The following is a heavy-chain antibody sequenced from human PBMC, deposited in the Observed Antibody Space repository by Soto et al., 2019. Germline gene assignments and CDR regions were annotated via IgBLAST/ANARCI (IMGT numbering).Heavy chain of an antibody. Sequence: SVTLSLTCTVSGGSISSGCYYWSWIRQHPGKGLEWIGYIYYSGSTNYNPSLKSRVTISVDKSKNQFSLKLSSVTAADTAVYYCARSYMVRGVANWFDPWGQGTLVTVSS. CDR2: IYYSGST. V-gene: IGHV4-31*03. D-gene: IGHD3-10*01. J-gene: IGHJ5*02. CDR1: GGSISSGCYY. CDR3: ARSYMVRGVANWFDP.